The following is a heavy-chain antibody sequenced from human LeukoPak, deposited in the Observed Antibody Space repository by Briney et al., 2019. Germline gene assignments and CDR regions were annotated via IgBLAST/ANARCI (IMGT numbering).Heavy chain of an antibody. J-gene: IGHJ4*02. D-gene: IGHD3-3*01. V-gene: IGHV3-11*01. CDR2: ISSSGSTI. Sequence: GRSLRLSCAASGFTFSDYYMSWIRQAPGKGLEWVSYISSSGSTIYYADSVKGRFTISRDNAKNSLYLQMNSLRAEDTAVYYCARELRFLEWLSYFDYWGQGTLVTVSS. CDR1: GFTFSDYY. CDR3: ARELRFLEWLSYFDY.